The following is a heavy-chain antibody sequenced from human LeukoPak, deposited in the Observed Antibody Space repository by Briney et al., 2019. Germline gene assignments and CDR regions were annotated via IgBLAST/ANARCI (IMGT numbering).Heavy chain of an antibody. CDR1: GSTFSSYW. D-gene: IGHD2-8*01. CDR2: INSDASST. Sequence: HSGGSLRLSCAASGSTFSSYWMHWVRQAPGKGLVWVSRINSDASSTSYADSVKGRFTISRDNAKNTLYLQMNSLRAEDTAVYYCARVQGHPPNGLDVWGQGTMVTVSS. V-gene: IGHV3-74*01. J-gene: IGHJ3*01. CDR3: ARVQGHPPNGLDV.